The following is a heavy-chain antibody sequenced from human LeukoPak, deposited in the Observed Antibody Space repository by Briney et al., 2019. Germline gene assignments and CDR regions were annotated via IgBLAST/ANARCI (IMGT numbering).Heavy chain of an antibody. J-gene: IGHJ4*02. Sequence: GGSLRLSCAASGFTFSSYGMHWVRQAPGKGLEWVAVIWYDGSNKYYADSVKGRFTISRDNAKNSLYLQMNTLRAEDTAVYYCASFDSSGWHYFDYWGQGTLVTVSA. CDR2: IWYDGSNK. V-gene: IGHV3-33*03. D-gene: IGHD6-19*01. CDR1: GFTFSSYG. CDR3: ASFDSSGWHYFDY.